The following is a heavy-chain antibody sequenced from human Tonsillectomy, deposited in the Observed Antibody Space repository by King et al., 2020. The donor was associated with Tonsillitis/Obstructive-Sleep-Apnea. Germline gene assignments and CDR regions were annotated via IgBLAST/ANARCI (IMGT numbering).Heavy chain of an antibody. CDR1: GYTFTSNG. V-gene: IGHV1-18*01. CDR3: ARERYGDYPTEY. Sequence: VQLVESGAEVKKPGASVKVSCKASGYTFTSNGISWVRQAPGQGLEWMGWISAYNGNTNYAQKLQGRVTMTTDTSTSTAYRELRSLRSEDTAVYYCARERYGDYPTEYWGQGNLVTVSS. CDR2: ISAYNGNT. D-gene: IGHD4-17*01. J-gene: IGHJ4*02.